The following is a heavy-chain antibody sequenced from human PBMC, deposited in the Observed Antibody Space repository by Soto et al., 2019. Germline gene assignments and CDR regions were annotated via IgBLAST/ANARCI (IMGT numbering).Heavy chain of an antibody. V-gene: IGHV3-23*01. D-gene: IGHD5-18*01. CDR1: GFTFSSYA. CDR2: ISGSGGST. CDR3: ANTAMAHTNPFDY. Sequence: EVQLLESGGGLVQPGGSLRLSCAASGFTFSSYAMSWVRQAPGKGLEWVSAISGSGGSTYYADSVKGRFTISRDNSKNTLYLQMNRLRAEDTAVYYCANTAMAHTNPFDYWGQGTLVTVSS. J-gene: IGHJ4*02.